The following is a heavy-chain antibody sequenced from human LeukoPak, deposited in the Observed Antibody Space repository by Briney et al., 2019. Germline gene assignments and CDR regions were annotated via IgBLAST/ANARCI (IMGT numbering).Heavy chain of an antibody. V-gene: IGHV4-39*01. J-gene: IGHJ4*02. CDR1: GGSISSSSYS. Sequence: PSETLSLTCTVSGGSISSSSYSWGWIRQPPGKGLEWIGSIYYSGSTYYNPSLKSRVTISVDTSKNQFSLKLSSVTAADTAVYYCARHALGYSYTFDYWGQGTLVTVSS. CDR3: ARHALGYSYTFDY. D-gene: IGHD5-18*01. CDR2: IYYSGST.